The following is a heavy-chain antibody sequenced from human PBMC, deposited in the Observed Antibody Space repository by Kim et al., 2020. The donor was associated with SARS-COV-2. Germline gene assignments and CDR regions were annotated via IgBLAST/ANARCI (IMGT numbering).Heavy chain of an antibody. CDR2: ITGSGDNT. V-gene: IGHV3-23*01. J-gene: IGHJ4*02. CDR3: ARGSDH. Sequence: GESLKISCAASGFTFSIDAMIWVRQAPGMGLECVSVITGSGDNTHYADSVKGRFTISRDNSKSMLYLQMNSLRVEDTAIYYCARGSDHWGQGTLVTVSS. CDR1: GFTFSIDA.